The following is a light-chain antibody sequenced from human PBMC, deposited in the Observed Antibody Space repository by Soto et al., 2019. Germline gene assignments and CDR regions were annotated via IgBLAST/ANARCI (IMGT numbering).Light chain of an antibody. CDR3: QQYGSSPLT. CDR2: GAS. J-gene: IGKJ4*01. Sequence: EIVLTQSPGTLSLSPGERATLSCRASQSVSSNYLAWYQQKPGQAPRLLIHGASSRATGIPDRFSGSGSGTDFSLTISRLEAEDFAVYYCQQYGSSPLTFGGGTKVEIK. CDR1: QSVSSNY. V-gene: IGKV3-20*01.